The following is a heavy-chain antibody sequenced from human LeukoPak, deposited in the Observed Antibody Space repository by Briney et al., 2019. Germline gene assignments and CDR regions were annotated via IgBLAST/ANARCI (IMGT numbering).Heavy chain of an antibody. CDR2: ISSSSSDI. CDR1: GFTFSSYS. CDR3: VRDSRTTGTTSGYFDY. D-gene: IGHD1-1*01. J-gene: IGHJ4*02. Sequence: GGSLRLSCAASGFTFSSYSLNWVRQAPGKGLEWVSSISSSSSDIYYAVSVKGRFTISRDNAKNSLYLQMNSLRAEDTAVYYCVRDSRTTGTTSGYFDYWGQGTLVTVSS. V-gene: IGHV3-21*01.